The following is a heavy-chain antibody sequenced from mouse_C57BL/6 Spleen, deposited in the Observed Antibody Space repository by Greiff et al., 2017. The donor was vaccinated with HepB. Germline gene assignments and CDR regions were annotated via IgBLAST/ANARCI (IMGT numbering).Heavy chain of an antibody. Sequence: QVQLQQPGAELVKPGASVKMSCKASGYTFTSYWMHWVKQRPGQGLEWIGEIDPSDSYTNYNQKFKGKSTLTVDKSSSTAYMQLSSLTSEDSAVYYCARSGYRRAMDYWGQGTSVTVSS. CDR3: ARSGYRRAMDY. CDR2: IDPSDSYT. CDR1: GYTFTSYW. D-gene: IGHD2-14*01. J-gene: IGHJ4*01. V-gene: IGHV1-69*01.